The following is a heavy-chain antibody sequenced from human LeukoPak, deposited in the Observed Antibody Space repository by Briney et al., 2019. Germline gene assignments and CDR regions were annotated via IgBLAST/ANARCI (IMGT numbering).Heavy chain of an antibody. CDR1: GYSFTSYW. V-gene: IGHV5-51*01. CDR2: IYLDDSDT. J-gene: IGHJ5*02. CDR3: ARRDSRSLWWFDP. Sequence: PGESLKISCKGSGYSFTSYWIGWVRQMPGNGLEWMGIIYLDDSDTRYSPSFQGQVTISADKSISTAYLQWSSLKASDTAMYYCARRDSRSLWWFDPWGQGTLVTVSS. D-gene: IGHD6-6*01.